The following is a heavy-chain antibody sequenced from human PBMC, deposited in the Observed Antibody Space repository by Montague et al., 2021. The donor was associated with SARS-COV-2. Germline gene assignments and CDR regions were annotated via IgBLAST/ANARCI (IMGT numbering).Heavy chain of an antibody. CDR2: IWYDGSNQ. CDR3: AREGTLAAAGTGIDY. V-gene: IGHV3-33*01. D-gene: IGHD6-13*01. J-gene: IGHJ4*02. Sequence: SLRLSGAASGFTFSRYGMHWVRQAPGKGLEWVAVIWYDGSNQYYSDSVXVRFTISRDNSKNTLYLQMNSLRAEDTAVYYCAREGTLAAAGTGIDYWGQGTLVTVSS. CDR1: GFTFSRYG.